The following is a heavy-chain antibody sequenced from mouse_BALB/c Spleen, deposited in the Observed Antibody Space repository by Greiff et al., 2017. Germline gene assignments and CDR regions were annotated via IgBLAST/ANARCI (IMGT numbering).Heavy chain of an antibody. CDR1: GYTFTSYW. CDR2: IYPGNSDT. D-gene: IGHD2-1*01. CDR3: TRWVHGNYYAMDY. J-gene: IGHJ4*01. Sequence: EVQLQQSGTVLARPGASVKMSCKASGYTFTSYWMHWVKQRPGQGLEWIGAIYPGNSDTSYNQKFKGKAKLTAVTSTSTAYMELSSLTNEDSAVYYCTRWVHGNYYAMDYWGQGTSVTVSS. V-gene: IGHV1-5*01.